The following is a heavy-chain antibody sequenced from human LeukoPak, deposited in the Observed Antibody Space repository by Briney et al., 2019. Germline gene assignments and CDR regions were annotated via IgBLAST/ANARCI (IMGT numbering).Heavy chain of an antibody. D-gene: IGHD2-2*01. CDR2: ISRSSSAI. CDR1: GFTSSSYS. V-gene: IGHV3-48*01. J-gene: IGHJ4*02. Sequence: GGSLRLSCAASGFTSSSYSMNWVRQAPGKGLEWVSYISRSSSAIYYADSVKGRFTISRDNAKNSLYLQMNSLRPEDTAVYYCARDLDSTPSDYWGQGTLVTVSS. CDR3: ARDLDSTPSDY.